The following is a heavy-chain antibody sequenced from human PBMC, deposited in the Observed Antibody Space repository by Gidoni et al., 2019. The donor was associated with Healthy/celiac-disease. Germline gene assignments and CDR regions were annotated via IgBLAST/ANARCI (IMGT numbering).Heavy chain of an antibody. CDR2: INHSGST. CDR1: GGSFSGYY. Sequence: QVQLQQWGAGLLKPSETLSLTCAVYGGSFSGYYWSWSRQPPGKGLEWIGEINHSGSTNYNPSLKSRVTISVDTSKNQFSLKLSSVTAADTAVYYCARGRCSSTSCYREYYYYYGMDVWGQGTTVTVSS. J-gene: IGHJ6*02. V-gene: IGHV4-34*01. CDR3: ARGRCSSTSCYREYYYYYGMDV. D-gene: IGHD2-2*02.